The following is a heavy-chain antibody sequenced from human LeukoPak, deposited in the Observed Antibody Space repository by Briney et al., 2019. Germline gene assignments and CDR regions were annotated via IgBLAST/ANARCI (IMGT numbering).Heavy chain of an antibody. V-gene: IGHV3-30*03. D-gene: IGHD3-16*01. Sequence: GGSLRLSCAASGFTFSSYGIHWVRQAPGKGLEWVAVISYNGNNKYYADSVRGRFTISRDNSKNSLYLQMNSLRAEDTAVYYCATDFRGEPRYFQHWGQGTLVTVSS. CDR3: ATDFRGEPRYFQH. CDR1: GFTFSSYG. J-gene: IGHJ1*01. CDR2: ISYNGNNK.